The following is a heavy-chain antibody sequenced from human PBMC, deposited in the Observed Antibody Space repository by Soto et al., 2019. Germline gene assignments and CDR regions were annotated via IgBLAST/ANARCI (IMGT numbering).Heavy chain of an antibody. J-gene: IGHJ4*01. Sequence: GGSLRLSCAASGFSFSTYGMHWVRQAPGKGLEWVAAISHDGSNKYYVDSVKGRFTISRDSSKNTLYLEMNSLRAEDTAVYFCAKETYYYYSSGYYVFDYWRHGTLVTVS. CDR2: ISHDGSNK. D-gene: IGHD3-22*01. CDR1: GFSFSTYG. CDR3: AKETYYYYSSGYYVFDY. V-gene: IGHV3-30*18.